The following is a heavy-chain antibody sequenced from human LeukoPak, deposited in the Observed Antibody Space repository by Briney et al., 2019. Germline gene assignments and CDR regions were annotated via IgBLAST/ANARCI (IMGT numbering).Heavy chain of an antibody. Sequence: GGSLRLSCTASGPTFEDYGMNWVRHAPGKGLEWVSGIDWNGGSTGYADFVKGRFTVSKDNANKSLYLHMNGLRVKDAAFYYCARDYYGRLDFWGQGTLVTVSS. CDR2: IDWNGGST. V-gene: IGHV3-20*04. D-gene: IGHD3-10*01. CDR1: GPTFEDYG. CDR3: ARDYYGRLDF. J-gene: IGHJ4*02.